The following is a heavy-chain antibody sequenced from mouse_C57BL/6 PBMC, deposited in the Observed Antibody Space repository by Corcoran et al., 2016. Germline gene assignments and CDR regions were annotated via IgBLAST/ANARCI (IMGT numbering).Heavy chain of an antibody. Sequence: EVQLQQSGPELVKPGASVKISCKASGYTFTDYYMNWVKQSHGKSLEWIGDINPNNGGTSYNQKFKGKATLTVDKSSSTAYMELRSLTSEDSAVYDCASLYGFDYWGQGTTLTVSS. CDR1: GYTFTDYY. V-gene: IGHV1-26*01. CDR3: ASLYGFDY. D-gene: IGHD1-1*01. J-gene: IGHJ2*01. CDR2: INPNNGGT.